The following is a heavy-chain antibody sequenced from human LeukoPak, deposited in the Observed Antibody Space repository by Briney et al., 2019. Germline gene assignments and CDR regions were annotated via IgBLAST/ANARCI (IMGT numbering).Heavy chain of an antibody. V-gene: IGHV1-46*01. J-gene: IGHJ4*02. Sequence: ASVKVSCKASGYTFISYQMHWVRQAPGQGLEWMGIINPSGGSTSYAQKFQGRVTMTRDTSTSAVYMELSSLRSEDTAVYYCARDSGYEGDYWGQGALVTVSS. D-gene: IGHD5-12*01. CDR1: GYTFISYQ. CDR3: ARDSGYEGDY. CDR2: INPSGGST.